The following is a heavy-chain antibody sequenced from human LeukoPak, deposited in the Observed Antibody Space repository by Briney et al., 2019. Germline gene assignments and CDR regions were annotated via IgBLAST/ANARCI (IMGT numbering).Heavy chain of an antibody. CDR1: GYTFTGFY. D-gene: IGHD5-12*01. V-gene: IGHV1-2*02. J-gene: IGHJ4*02. Sequence: SVNDSRKASGYTFTGFYMHSVRPAPGQGVEWMGWINPNSGGTTYAQKFQGRVTMTRDTSISTAYMELSRLRSDDTAVYYCARDPGSGYDSYFDYWGQGTLVTVSS. CDR2: INPNSGGT. CDR3: ARDPGSGYDSYFDY.